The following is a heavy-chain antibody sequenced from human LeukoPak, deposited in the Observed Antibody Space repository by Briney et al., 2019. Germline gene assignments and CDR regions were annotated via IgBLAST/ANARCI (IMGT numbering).Heavy chain of an antibody. D-gene: IGHD1-26*01. Sequence: GGSLRLSCAASGFTFSSYSMNWVRQAPGKGLEWVSSISSSSSYIYYADSVKGRFTISRDNAKNSLYLQMNSLRAEDTAVYYCAGLVGAPYYYYMDVWGKGTTVTISS. CDR3: AGLVGAPYYYYMDV. CDR1: GFTFSSYS. V-gene: IGHV3-21*01. CDR2: ISSSSSYI. J-gene: IGHJ6*03.